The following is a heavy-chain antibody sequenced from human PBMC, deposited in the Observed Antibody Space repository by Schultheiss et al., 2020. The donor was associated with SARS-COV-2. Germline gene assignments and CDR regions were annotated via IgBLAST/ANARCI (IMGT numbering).Heavy chain of an antibody. D-gene: IGHD1-1*01. CDR1: GFTFSSYG. CDR2: IRYDGSNK. CDR3: AKDLVRQSTTGTTSGNY. V-gene: IGHV3-30*02. J-gene: IGHJ4*02. Sequence: GGSLRLSCAASGFTFSSYGMHWVRQAPGKGLEWVAFIRYDGSNKYYEDSVKGRFTISRDNSKNTLYLQMNSLRAEDTAVYYCAKDLVRQSTTGTTSGNYWGQGTLVTVSS.